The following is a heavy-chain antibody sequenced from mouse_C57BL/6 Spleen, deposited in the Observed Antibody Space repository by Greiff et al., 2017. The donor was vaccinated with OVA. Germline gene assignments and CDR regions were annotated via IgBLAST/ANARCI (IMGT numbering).Heavy chain of an antibody. D-gene: IGHD1-1*01. V-gene: IGHV14-4*01. CDR2: IDPANGDT. CDR1: GFNIKDDY. J-gene: IGHJ3*01. Sequence: EVQLQQSGAELVRPGASVKLSCTASGFNIKDDYMHWVRQRPEQGLEWIGWIDPANGDTEYASKFQGKATITADTSSNTAYLQLSSLTSEDTAVYYCTTVVEGGFAYWGQGTLVTVSA. CDR3: TTVVEGGFAY.